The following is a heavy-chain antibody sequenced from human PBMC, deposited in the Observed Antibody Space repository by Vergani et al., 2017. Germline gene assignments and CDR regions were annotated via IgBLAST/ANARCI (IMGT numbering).Heavy chain of an antibody. D-gene: IGHD6-13*01. CDR1: GGTFSSYT. V-gene: IGHV1-46*01. Sequence: QVQLVQSGAEVKKPGSSVKVSCKASGGTFSSYTISWVRQAPGQGLEWMGIINPSGGSTSYAQKFQGRVTMTRDTSTSTVYMELSSLRSDDTAVYYCARDFGVAAAGTFVLDYWGQGTLVTVSS. CDR2: INPSGGST. J-gene: IGHJ4*02. CDR3: ARDFGVAAAGTFVLDY.